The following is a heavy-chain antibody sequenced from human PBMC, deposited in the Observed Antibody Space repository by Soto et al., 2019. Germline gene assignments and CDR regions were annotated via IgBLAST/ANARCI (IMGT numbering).Heavy chain of an antibody. D-gene: IGHD2-15*01. J-gene: IGHJ4*02. CDR2: VSPDGSST. CDR1: GFTFTTFW. Sequence: GGSLRLSCETSGFTFTTFWMHWVRQVPGKGLVWVSRVSPDGSSTTYADSVKGRFTISRDNAKNTMFLQMNNLRVDDTALYFCARDQDTYGQAVFDSWGQGTLGTVSS. V-gene: IGHV3-74*03. CDR3: ARDQDTYGQAVFDS.